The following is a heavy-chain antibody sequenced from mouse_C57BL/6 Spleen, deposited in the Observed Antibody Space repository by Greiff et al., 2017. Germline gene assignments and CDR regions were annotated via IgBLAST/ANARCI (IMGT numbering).Heavy chain of an antibody. D-gene: IGHD1-1*01. CDR3: ARAYGSGFAY. V-gene: IGHV5-16*01. J-gene: IGHJ3*01. Sequence: EVMLVESEGGLVQPGSSMKLSCTASGFTFSDYYMAWVRQVPEKGLEWVANINYDGSSTYYLDSLKSRFIIARDNAKNILYLQMSSLKSEDTATYYCARAYGSGFAYWGQGTLVTVSA. CDR2: INYDGSST. CDR1: GFTFSDYY.